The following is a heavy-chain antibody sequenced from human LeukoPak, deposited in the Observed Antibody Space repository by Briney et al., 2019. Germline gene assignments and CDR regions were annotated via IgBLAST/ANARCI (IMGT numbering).Heavy chain of an antibody. J-gene: IGHJ4*02. Sequence: GGSLRLSCAASGFAFSSYAMNWVRQAPGKGLEWVSTISGNGGDTYYADSVKGRFTISKDNSKNTLYLQINSPRAEDTAVYYCATARGSSSRSGPDYFDYWGQGTLVTVSS. CDR2: ISGNGGDT. CDR3: ATARGSSSRSGPDYFDY. V-gene: IGHV3-23*01. CDR1: GFAFSSYA. D-gene: IGHD6-6*01.